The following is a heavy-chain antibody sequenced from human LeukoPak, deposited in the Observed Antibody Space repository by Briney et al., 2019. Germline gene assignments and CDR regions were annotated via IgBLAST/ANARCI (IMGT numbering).Heavy chain of an antibody. CDR1: GYSFTSYW. CDR2: IYPGDSDT. V-gene: IGHV5-51*01. J-gene: IGHJ3*02. Sequence: GESLKISCKGSGYSFTSYWIGWARQMPGKGLEWMGIIYPGDSDTRYSPSFQGQVTISADKSISTAYLPWSSLKASDTAMYYCARQSGYGDYHDAFDIWGQGTMVTVSS. D-gene: IGHD4-17*01. CDR3: ARQSGYGDYHDAFDI.